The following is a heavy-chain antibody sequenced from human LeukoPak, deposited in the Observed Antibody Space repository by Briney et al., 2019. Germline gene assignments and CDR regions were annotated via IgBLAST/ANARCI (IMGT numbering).Heavy chain of an antibody. CDR1: GFTFDDYA. D-gene: IGHD6-13*01. CDR2: ISWNSGSI. J-gene: IGHJ4*02. Sequence: GGSLRLSCAASGFTFDDYAMHWVRQAPGKGLEWVSGISWNSGSIGYADSVKGRFTISRDNAKNSLYLQMNSLRAEDTALYYCATSEAAAGDFDYWGQGTLVTVSS. V-gene: IGHV3-9*01. CDR3: ATSEAAAGDFDY.